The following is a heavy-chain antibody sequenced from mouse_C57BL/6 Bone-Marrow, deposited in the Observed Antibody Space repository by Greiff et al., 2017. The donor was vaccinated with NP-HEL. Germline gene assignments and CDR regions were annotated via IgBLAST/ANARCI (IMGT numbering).Heavy chain of an antibody. CDR1: GYTFTNYW. CDR2: IYPGGGYT. V-gene: IGHV1-63*01. CDR3: AREEWLHWYFDV. Sequence: VKVVESGAELVRPGTSVKMSCKASGYTFTNYWIGWAKQRPGHGLEWIGDIYPGGGYTNYNEKFKGKATLTADKSSSTAYMQFSSLTSEDSAIYYCAREEWLHWYFDVWGTGTTVTVSS. D-gene: IGHD2-2*01. J-gene: IGHJ1*03.